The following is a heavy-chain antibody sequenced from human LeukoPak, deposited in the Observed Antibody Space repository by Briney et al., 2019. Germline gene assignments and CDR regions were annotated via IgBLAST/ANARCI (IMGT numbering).Heavy chain of an antibody. Sequence: GGSLRLSCAASGFTFSSYWMTWVRQAPGRGLEWVASIEQDGSQKFYVDSVEARFTVSRDNAKSSLSLQMNNLRAEDTAVYYCARGGSTPAGPFDYWGQGMLVTVSS. CDR2: IEQDGSQK. CDR1: GFTFSSYW. V-gene: IGHV3-7*01. D-gene: IGHD2-2*01. J-gene: IGHJ4*02. CDR3: ARGGSTPAGPFDY.